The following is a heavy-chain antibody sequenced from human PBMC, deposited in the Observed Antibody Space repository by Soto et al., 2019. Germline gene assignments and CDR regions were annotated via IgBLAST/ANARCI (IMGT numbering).Heavy chain of an antibody. Sequence: ASVKVSCKASGYTFTSYDINWVRQATGQGLERMGRMNPNSGHTGYAQKFQGRVTMTMNTSISTAYMELSSLKASDTAFFYCARLPGQLSVFWYMAVWGKGPTVPVSS. CDR2: MNPNSGHT. CDR1: GYTFTSYD. CDR3: ARLPGQLSVFWYMAV. V-gene: IGHV1-8*01. J-gene: IGHJ6*03. D-gene: IGHD3-16*02.